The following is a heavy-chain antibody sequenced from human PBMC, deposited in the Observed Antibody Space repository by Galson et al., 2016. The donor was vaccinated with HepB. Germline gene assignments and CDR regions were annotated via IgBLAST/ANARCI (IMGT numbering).Heavy chain of an antibody. V-gene: IGHV3-33*01. CDR3: ARQAFTNWNPFNY. CDR2: IWYDGVNT. D-gene: IGHD1-1*01. J-gene: IGHJ4*02. CDR1: GFTLSSYG. Sequence: SLRLSCAASGFTLSSYGIHWVRQAPGTGLEWVAVIWYDGVNTYYADSVKGRFTISRDNSKNTLYLQMNSLRAKDTAVYYCARQAFTNWNPFNYWGQGTLVTVSS.